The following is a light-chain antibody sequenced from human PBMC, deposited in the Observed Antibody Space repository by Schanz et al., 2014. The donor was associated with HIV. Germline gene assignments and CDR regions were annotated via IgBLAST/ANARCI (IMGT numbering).Light chain of an antibody. J-gene: IGLJ7*01. CDR1: TSNVGSRS. Sequence: QSVLTQPPSASGTPGQRVTISCSGSTSNVGSRSVDWYQQFPGAAPKLLIYNTHLRPSGVTDRFSGSKSGTSASLTISGLQSEDEADYYCAACDVLLNGPVFGGGTQLTVL. CDR2: NTH. V-gene: IGLV1-44*01. CDR3: AACDVLLNGPV.